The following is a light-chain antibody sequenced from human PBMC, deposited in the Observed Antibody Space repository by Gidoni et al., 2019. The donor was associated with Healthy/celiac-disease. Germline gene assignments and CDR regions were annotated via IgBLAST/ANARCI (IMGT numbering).Light chain of an antibody. Sequence: EIVLTQSPCTLSLSPGERATLSCRASQSVSSSYLACYQQKPGQAHRLLIYGASSRATGIPDRFSGSGSGTDFTLTISRLEPEDFAVYYCQQYGSSPYTFGQGTKLEIK. CDR3: QQYGSSPYT. V-gene: IGKV3-20*01. J-gene: IGKJ2*01. CDR1: QSVSSSY. CDR2: GAS.